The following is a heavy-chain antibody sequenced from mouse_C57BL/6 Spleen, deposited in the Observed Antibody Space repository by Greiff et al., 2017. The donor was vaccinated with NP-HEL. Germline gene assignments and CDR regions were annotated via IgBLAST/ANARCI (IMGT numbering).Heavy chain of an antibody. Sequence: EVKLVESEGGLVQPGSSMKLSCTASGFTFSDYYMAWVRQVPEKGLEWVANINYDGSSTYYLDSLKSRFIISRDNAKNILYLQMSSLKSEDTATYYCARRSYYDYYWYFDVWGTGTTVTVSS. D-gene: IGHD2-4*01. CDR2: INYDGSST. CDR1: GFTFSDYY. J-gene: IGHJ1*03. CDR3: ARRSYYDYYWYFDV. V-gene: IGHV5-16*01.